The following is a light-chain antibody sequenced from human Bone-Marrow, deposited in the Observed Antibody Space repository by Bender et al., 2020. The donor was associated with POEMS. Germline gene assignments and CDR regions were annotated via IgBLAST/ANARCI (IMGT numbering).Light chain of an antibody. CDR2: DVT. CDR3: CSYAIGNTWI. J-gene: IGLJ2*01. Sequence: QSALTQSRSVYGSPGQSVTISCNGTSSDIGAYDYVSWYQQHPGRAPKLMIYDVTYRPSGVPDRFSVSKSGNTASLTVSGLQTEDETEYYCCSYAIGNTWIFGGGTKLTVL. V-gene: IGLV2-11*01. CDR1: SSDIGAYDY.